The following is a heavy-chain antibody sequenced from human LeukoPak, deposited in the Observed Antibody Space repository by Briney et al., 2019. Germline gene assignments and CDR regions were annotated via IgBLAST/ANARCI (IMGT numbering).Heavy chain of an antibody. J-gene: IGHJ4*02. CDR2: IIPIFGTA. D-gene: IGHD3-3*01. CDR1: GGTFSSYA. V-gene: IGHV1-69*01. Sequence: GSSVKVSCKASGGTFSSYAISWVRQAPGQGLEWMGGIIPIFGTANYAQKFQGRVAITADESTSIAYMELSSLRSEDTAVYYCARPGVFGVEDYYFDFWGQGTLVTVSS. CDR3: ARPGVFGVEDYYFDF.